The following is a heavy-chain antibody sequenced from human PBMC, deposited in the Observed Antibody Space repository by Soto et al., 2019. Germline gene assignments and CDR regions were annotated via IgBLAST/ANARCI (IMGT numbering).Heavy chain of an antibody. Sequence: PGGSLRLSCAASGFTFSSYSMNWVRQAPGKGLEWVSYISSSSSTIYYADSVKGRFTISRDNAKNSLYLQMNSLRAEDTAVYYCARDQNFPRNIVVVPDEDYWGQGTLVTVSS. CDR2: ISSSSSTI. CDR3: ARDQNFPRNIVVVPDEDY. CDR1: GFTFSSYS. J-gene: IGHJ4*02. D-gene: IGHD2-2*01. V-gene: IGHV3-48*01.